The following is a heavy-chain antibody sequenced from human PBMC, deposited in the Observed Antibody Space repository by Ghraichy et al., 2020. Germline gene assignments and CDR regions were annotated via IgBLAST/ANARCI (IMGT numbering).Heavy chain of an antibody. Sequence: GGSLRLSCAASGFIFGNYGMHWVRQAPGKGLEWVALIWHDGSNERYADSVKGRFTISRDNSKNTLYLQMNSLRAEDTGVYYCASDIRDGYNQDWYFDLWGRGTLVTVSS. D-gene: IGHD5-24*01. CDR1: GFIFGNYG. V-gene: IGHV3-33*08. CDR3: ASDIRDGYNQDWYFDL. J-gene: IGHJ2*01. CDR2: IWHDGSNE.